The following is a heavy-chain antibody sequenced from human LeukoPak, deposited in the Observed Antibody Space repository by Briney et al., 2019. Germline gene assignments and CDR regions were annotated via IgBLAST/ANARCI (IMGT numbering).Heavy chain of an antibody. CDR2: VSSSSSTI. D-gene: IGHD6-19*01. V-gene: IGHV3-48*01. CDR3: ARLSSGWLEYYFDY. CDR1: GFTFSSYS. J-gene: IGHJ4*02. Sequence: GGSLRLSCAASGFTFSSYSMNWVRQAPGKGLEWVSYVSSSSSTIYYADSVKGRFTISRDNSKNTLYLQMNSLRAEDTAVYYCARLSSGWLEYYFDYWGQGTLVTVSS.